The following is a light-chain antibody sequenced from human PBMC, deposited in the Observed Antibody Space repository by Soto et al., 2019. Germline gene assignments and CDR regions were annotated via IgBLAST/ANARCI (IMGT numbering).Light chain of an antibody. CDR1: QSISDY. Sequence: DIQMTQSPSTLSASVGDRVTITCRASQSISDYLAWYQQKPGKAPRLLIYRASTLPGGVPSRFSGSGSGTEFTLTISSLQPDDCATYYCQQYDNNWTFGQGTKVDIK. V-gene: IGKV1-5*03. J-gene: IGKJ1*01. CDR3: QQYDNNWT. CDR2: RAS.